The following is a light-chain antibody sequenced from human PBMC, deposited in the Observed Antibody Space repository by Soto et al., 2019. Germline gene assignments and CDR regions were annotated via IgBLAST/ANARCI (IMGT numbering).Light chain of an antibody. CDR1: QSVTSNY. CDR3: QQYQSLT. Sequence: EIVLTQSPGTLSLSPGERATLSCRASQSVTSNYLAWYQQKPGQAPGLLIYGASSRATGIPDRFSGSGSGADFTLTINSLQPDDFATYYCQQYQSLTFGGGTKVDIK. V-gene: IGKV3-20*01. J-gene: IGKJ4*01. CDR2: GAS.